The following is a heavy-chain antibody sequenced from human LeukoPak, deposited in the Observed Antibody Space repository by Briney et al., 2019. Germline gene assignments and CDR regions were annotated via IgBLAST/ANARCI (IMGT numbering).Heavy chain of an antibody. CDR1: GFTLSGYW. CDR3: SLTTGY. J-gene: IGHJ4*02. D-gene: IGHD4-11*01. V-gene: IGHV3-74*03. Sequence: PGGSLRLSCEASGFTLSGYWMHWVRQAPGKGLVCVSRINSDGSIVTYADSVKDRFTVSRDNAKNTLYLQMNSLRSEDTADCANSLTTGYWGQGTLVTVSS. CDR2: INSDGSIV.